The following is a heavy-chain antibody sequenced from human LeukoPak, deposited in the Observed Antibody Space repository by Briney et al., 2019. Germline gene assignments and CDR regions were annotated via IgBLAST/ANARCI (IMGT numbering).Heavy chain of an antibody. J-gene: IGHJ4*02. CDR1: GDSIIGYY. V-gene: IGHV4-59*01. CDR3: ARGERLGPDF. D-gene: IGHD1-1*01. CDR2: IHYSGST. Sequence: SETLSLTCTVSGDSIIGYYWSWIRQPPGKGLEWIGYIHYSGSTNYNPSLQSRVTISVDTSRSHFSLKLSSATAADTAVCYCARGERLGPDFWGQGTLVTVSS.